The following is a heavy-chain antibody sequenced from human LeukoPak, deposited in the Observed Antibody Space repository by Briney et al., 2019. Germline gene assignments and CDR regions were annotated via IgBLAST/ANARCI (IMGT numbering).Heavy chain of an antibody. Sequence: SVKVSCKASGGTFSSYAISWVRQAPGQGLEWMGGIIPIFGTANYAQKFQGRVTITADESTSTVYMDLSSLRSEDTAVYYCVRDSYDSSGYYYGADYWGQGTLVTVSS. CDR1: GGTFSSYA. V-gene: IGHV1-69*01. CDR2: IIPIFGTA. J-gene: IGHJ4*02. CDR3: VRDSYDSSGYYYGADY. D-gene: IGHD3-22*01.